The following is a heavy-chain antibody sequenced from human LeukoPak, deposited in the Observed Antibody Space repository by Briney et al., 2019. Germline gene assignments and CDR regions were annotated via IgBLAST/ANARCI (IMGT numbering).Heavy chain of an antibody. V-gene: IGHV3-23*01. J-gene: IGHJ4*02. CDR1: GFTFSSYA. CDR2: SSGSGGST. Sequence: PGGSLRLSCAASGFTFSSYAMRWVRQAPGKGLEWVSTSSGSGGSTYYADSVKGRFIISRDNSRSTLYLQMNSLRPEDTAIYYCAKVGHYDNSGYVDYWGQGTLVTVSS. CDR3: AKVGHYDNSGYVDY. D-gene: IGHD3-22*01.